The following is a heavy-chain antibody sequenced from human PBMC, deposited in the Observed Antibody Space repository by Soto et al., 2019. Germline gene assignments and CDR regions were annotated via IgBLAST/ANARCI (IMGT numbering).Heavy chain of an antibody. V-gene: IGHV4-31*03. CDR3: ARTPLD. Sequence: QVQLQESGPGLVKPSQSLSLTCTVSGGSVSSGGYYWSWIRQHPGKGLEWIGYIYYSGTTYYNRSLKCRVPISVDTSKNQFSLKLSSVTAADPAVYYCARTPLDWGQGTLVTVSS. J-gene: IGHJ4*02. CDR1: GGSVSSGGYY. CDR2: IYYSGTT.